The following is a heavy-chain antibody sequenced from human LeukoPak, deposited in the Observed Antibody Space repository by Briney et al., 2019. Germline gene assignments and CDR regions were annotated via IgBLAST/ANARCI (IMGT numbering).Heavy chain of an antibody. CDR1: GGSISSYY. CDR3: ARGYSYGSFDY. V-gene: IGHV4-59*01. J-gene: IGHJ4*02. D-gene: IGHD5-18*01. CDR2: TYYSGST. Sequence: SETLSLTCTVSGGSISSYYWSWIRQPPGKGLEWIGYTYYSGSTNYNPSLKSRVTISVDTSKNQFSLKLSSVTAADTAVYYCARGYSYGSFDYWGQGTLVTVSS.